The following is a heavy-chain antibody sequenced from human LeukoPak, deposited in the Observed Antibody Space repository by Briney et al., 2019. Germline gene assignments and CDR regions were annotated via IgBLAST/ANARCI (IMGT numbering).Heavy chain of an antibody. Sequence: PGGSLRLSCAASGFTFSSYGMHWVRQAPGKGLEWVAIIWYDGSSKYYADSVKGRFTISRDNSKNTLYLQMNSLRAEDTAVYYCARDGRLPPTPPDSWGQGTLVTVSS. D-gene: IGHD2-15*01. J-gene: IGHJ4*02. CDR3: ARDGRLPPTPPDS. V-gene: IGHV3-33*01. CDR2: IWYDGSSK. CDR1: GFTFSSYG.